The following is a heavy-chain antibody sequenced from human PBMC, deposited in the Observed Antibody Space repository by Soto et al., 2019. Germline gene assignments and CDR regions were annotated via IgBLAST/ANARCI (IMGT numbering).Heavy chain of an antibody. Sequence: PGGSLSLSCAASGFTVSTNYMNWVRPAPGKGLEWVSVIFSDGITYYADSVKGRFTISRDNSKNTVYFQMNSLRAEDTAVYFCARRALIHAFVDYWGQGTLVTVSS. J-gene: IGHJ4*02. D-gene: IGHD3-10*01. V-gene: IGHV3-66*01. CDR3: ARRALIHAFVDY. CDR1: GFTVSTNY. CDR2: IFSDGIT.